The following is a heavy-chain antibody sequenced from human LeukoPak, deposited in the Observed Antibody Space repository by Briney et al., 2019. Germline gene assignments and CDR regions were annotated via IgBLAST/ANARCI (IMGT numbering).Heavy chain of an antibody. J-gene: IGHJ4*02. Sequence: GGSLRLSCAASGFTFSTYAMSWVRQAPGRGLEWASAVRGSGTDTYYADSVKGRFTISRDNSKNTLYLQMNSLRAEDTAIYYCAKTSRANSAYDSPFDYWGQGTLVTVSS. CDR1: GFTFSTYA. D-gene: IGHD5-12*01. CDR3: AKTSRANSAYDSPFDY. V-gene: IGHV3-23*01. CDR2: VRGSGTDT.